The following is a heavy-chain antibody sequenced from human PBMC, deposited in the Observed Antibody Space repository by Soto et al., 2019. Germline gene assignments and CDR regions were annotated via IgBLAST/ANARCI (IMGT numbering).Heavy chain of an antibody. J-gene: IGHJ4*02. V-gene: IGHV1-69*12. CDR2: IIPIFGTA. Sequence: QVQLMQSGAEVKKPGSSVKVSCKASGGTFSSSAISWVRQAPGQGLEWMGGIIPIFGTANYAQKFQGRVTITAAEFTSTAYMELSSLRSEDTAVYYCASLLRGYSGTGDYWGQGTLVTVSS. CDR1: GGTFSSSA. D-gene: IGHD5-12*01. CDR3: ASLLRGYSGTGDY.